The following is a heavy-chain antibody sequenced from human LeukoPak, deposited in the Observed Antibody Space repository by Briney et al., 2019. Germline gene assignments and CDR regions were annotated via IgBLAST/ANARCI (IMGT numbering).Heavy chain of an antibody. D-gene: IGHD3-9*01. Sequence: SETLSLTCTVSGGSISSSSYYWGWIRQPPGKGLEWIGSIYYSGSTYYNPSLKSRVTISVDTSKNQFSLKLSSVTAADTAVYYCASGLRYFDLYYWGQGTLVTVSS. V-gene: IGHV4-39*07. J-gene: IGHJ4*02. CDR2: IYYSGST. CDR1: GGSISSSSYY. CDR3: ASGLRYFDLYY.